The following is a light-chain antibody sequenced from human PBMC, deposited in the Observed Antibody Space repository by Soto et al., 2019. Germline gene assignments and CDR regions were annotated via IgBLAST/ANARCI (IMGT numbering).Light chain of an antibody. V-gene: IGLV2-11*01. Sequence: QSVQTQPLSVCWSPGHSVTISCTGTGSDVGGYNYVSWYQQYPGKAPKLMIYGVSNRPPGAPDRFSGSKSGNTASLTISGLQAEDEADYYCCSYAGMYNYVLGNGTKVTVL. CDR1: GSDVGGYNY. CDR3: CSYAGMYNYV. CDR2: GVS. J-gene: IGLJ1*01.